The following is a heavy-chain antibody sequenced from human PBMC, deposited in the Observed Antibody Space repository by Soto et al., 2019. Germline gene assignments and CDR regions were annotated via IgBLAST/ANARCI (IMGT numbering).Heavy chain of an antibody. CDR1: GFTFDDFA. V-gene: IGHV3-9*01. CDR3: AKDRITIADYYYFDMDV. J-gene: IGHJ6*03. Sequence: EVQLVESGGGLVQPGGSLRLSCAASGFTFDDFAMHWVRQVPGKGLEWVSGITWNSGTTGYADSVKGRFTISRDNAKKFLYLQMNSLRAEDTALYYCAKDRITIADYYYFDMDVWGKGTTVTVSS. D-gene: IGHD6-13*01. CDR2: ITWNSGTT.